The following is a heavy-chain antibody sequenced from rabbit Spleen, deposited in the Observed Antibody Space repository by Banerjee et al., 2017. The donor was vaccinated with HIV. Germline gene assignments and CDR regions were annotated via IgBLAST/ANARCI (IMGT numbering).Heavy chain of an antibody. D-gene: IGHD2-1*01. CDR3: ARSLGDVRGSGLDL. CDR2: IYVGSSGST. CDR1: GFSFSSSYW. J-gene: IGHJ3*01. Sequence: QSLEESGGDLVKPGASLTLTCTASGFSFSSSYWICWVRQAPGKGLEWIACIYVGSSGSTYYASWAKGRFTISKTSSTTVTLQMTSLTAADTATYFCARSLGDVRGSGLDLWGQGTLVTVS. V-gene: IGHV1S40*01.